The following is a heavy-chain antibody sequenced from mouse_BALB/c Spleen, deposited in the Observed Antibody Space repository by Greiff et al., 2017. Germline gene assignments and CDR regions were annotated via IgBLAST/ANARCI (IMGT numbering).Heavy chain of an antibody. CDR2: IWGDGST. D-gene: IGHD2-14*01. J-gene: IGHJ3*01. CDR1: GFSLTGYG. V-gene: IGHV2-6-7*01. CDR3: ARCYRYDRALFAY. Sequence: QVQLKESGPGLVAPSQSLSITCTVSGFSLTGYGVNWVRQPPGKGLEWLGMIWGDGSTDYNSALKSRLSISKDNSKSQVFLKMNSLQTDDTARYYCARCYRYDRALFAYWGQGTLVTVSA.